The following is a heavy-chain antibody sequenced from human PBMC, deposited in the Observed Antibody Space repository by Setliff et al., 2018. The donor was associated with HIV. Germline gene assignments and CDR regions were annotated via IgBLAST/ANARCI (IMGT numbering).Heavy chain of an antibody. CDR2: INPSGGST. J-gene: IGHJ4*02. CDR1: GYTFTSCF. D-gene: IGHD3-10*01. Sequence: ASVKVSCKASGYTFTSCFMHWVRQAPGQGLEYMGIINPSGGSTSYAQQLQGRVTLTIDTSTSTAYMELRSLKSDDTAVYYCARWGPMDLWSDYWGQGTLVTVSS. CDR3: ARWGPMDLWSDY. V-gene: IGHV1-46*01.